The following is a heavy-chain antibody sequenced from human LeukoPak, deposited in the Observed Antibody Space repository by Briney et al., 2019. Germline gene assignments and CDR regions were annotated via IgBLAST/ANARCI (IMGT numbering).Heavy chain of an antibody. J-gene: IGHJ4*02. CDR3: ARDLTTYYYDSSGYPNPFFDY. D-gene: IGHD3-22*01. Sequence: GGSLRLSCAASGLTFNNNWMSWVRQAPGKGLEWVANIKQDGSEKYYVDSVKGRFTISRDNAKNSLYLQMNSLRAEDTAVYYCARDLTTYYYDSSGYPNPFFDYWGQGTLVTVSS. V-gene: IGHV3-7*01. CDR1: GLTFNNNW. CDR2: IKQDGSEK.